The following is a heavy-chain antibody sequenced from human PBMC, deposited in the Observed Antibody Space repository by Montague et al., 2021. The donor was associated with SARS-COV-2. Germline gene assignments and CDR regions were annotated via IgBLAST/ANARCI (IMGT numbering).Heavy chain of an antibody. CDR3: ARVRYSDGWTFDY. J-gene: IGHJ4*02. CDR1: SGSISNYY. D-gene: IGHD6-19*01. CDR2: VYSSGST. V-gene: IGHV4-59*13. Sequence: SQTLSLTCTVSSGSISNYYWSWIRQPPGKGLEWIGYVYSSGSTNYNPSLEGRVTMSVDTSKNQFSLKLISVTAADTAVYYCARVRYSDGWTFDYWGQGTLVTVS.